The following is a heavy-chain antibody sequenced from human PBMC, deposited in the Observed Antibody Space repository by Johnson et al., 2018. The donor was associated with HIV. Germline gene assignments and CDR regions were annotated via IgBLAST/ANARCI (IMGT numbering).Heavy chain of an antibody. D-gene: IGHD3-22*01. CDR2: ISYDGSNK. CDR1: GFTFSSYA. V-gene: IGHV3-30-3*01. J-gene: IGHJ3*02. Sequence: QVQLVESGGGVVQPGRSLRLSCAASGFTFSSYAMHWVRQAPGKGLEWVAVISYDGSNKYYADSVKGRFTISRDSSKNTLYLQMNSLRAEDTAVYYCGRDHYDSSGYYYVGWAFDIWGQGTLVTVSS. CDR3: GRDHYDSSGYYYVGWAFDI.